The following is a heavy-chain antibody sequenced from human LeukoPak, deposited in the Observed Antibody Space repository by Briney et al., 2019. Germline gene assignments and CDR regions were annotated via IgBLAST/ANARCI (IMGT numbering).Heavy chain of an antibody. CDR3: ARFIAAAGAFDY. Sequence: SETLSLTCTVSGGSISSYYWSCIRQPPGKGLEWIGYIYYSGSTNYNPSLKSRVTISVDTSKNQFSLKLSSVTAADTAVYYCARFIAAAGAFDYWGQGTLVTVSS. J-gene: IGHJ4*02. CDR2: IYYSGST. CDR1: GGSISSYY. V-gene: IGHV4-59*08. D-gene: IGHD6-13*01.